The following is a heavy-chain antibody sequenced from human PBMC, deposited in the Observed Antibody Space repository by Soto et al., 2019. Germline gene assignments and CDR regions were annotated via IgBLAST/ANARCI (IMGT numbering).Heavy chain of an antibody. V-gene: IGHV1-18*01. CDR2: LSAYNGDT. D-gene: IGHD1-26*01. J-gene: IGHJ3*01. CDR3: ARWSAIVGGAEALDV. CDR1: GYTFINYG. Sequence: QVQLVQSGAEVKKPGASVRVSCKTSGYTFINYGITWVRQAPGQGLEWMGWLSAYNGDTSSSEKLQDRFTMTTDTSTNTVYMDLRSPTSDDTAGYYCARWSAIVGGAEALDVWGQGTMVIVSS.